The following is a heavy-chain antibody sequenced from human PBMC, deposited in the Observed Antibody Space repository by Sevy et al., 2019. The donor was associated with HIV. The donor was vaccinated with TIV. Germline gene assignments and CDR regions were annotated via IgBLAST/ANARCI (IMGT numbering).Heavy chain of an antibody. Sequence: GGSLRLSCAASGFTFSKYWMGWVRQAPGKGLEWVANIKQDAGQKYYVDSVKGRFTISRDNAKSSLYLQMNSLRAEDTAVYFCARDDGNNYFHYWGQGTLVTVSS. CDR1: GFTFSKYW. V-gene: IGHV3-7*01. J-gene: IGHJ4*02. CDR3: ARDDGNNYFHY. CDR2: IKQDAGQK. D-gene: IGHD1-1*01.